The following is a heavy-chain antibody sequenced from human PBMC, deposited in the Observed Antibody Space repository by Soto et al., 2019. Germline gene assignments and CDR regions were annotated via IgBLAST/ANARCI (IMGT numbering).Heavy chain of an antibody. CDR3: ARVFTRDYYGSGSYWSPTYYYGMDV. CDR1: GGTFSRYS. V-gene: IGHV1-69*13. Sequence: SVKVSCKASGGTFSRYSISWVRQAPGQGLEWMGGIIPIFGTANYAQKFQGRVTITADESTSTAYMELSSLRSEDTAVYYCARVFTRDYYGSGSYWSPTYYYGMDVWGQGTTVTVSS. J-gene: IGHJ6*02. D-gene: IGHD3-10*01. CDR2: IIPIFGTA.